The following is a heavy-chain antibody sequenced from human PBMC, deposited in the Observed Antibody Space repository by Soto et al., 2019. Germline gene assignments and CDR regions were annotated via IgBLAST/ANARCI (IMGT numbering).Heavy chain of an antibody. D-gene: IGHD6-19*01. J-gene: IGHJ5*02. V-gene: IGHV1-58*01. CDR2: IVLGNGNT. Sequence: SVKVSCKASGFTFTSSAVQWVRQARGQPLEWIGWIVLGNGNTNYAQKFQGRVTITRDKSTSTAYMDLSRLRSDDTAMYYCAARIGNIGWYWLDAWGQGTQVTV. CDR3: AARIGNIGWYWLDA. CDR1: GFTFTSSA.